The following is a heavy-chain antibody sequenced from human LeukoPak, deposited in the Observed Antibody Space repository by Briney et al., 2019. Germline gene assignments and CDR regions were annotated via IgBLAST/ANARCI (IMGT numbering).Heavy chain of an antibody. CDR2: ITSDGVSS. CDR1: GFTFTNYA. CDR3: ARTSIAAREADY. D-gene: IGHD6-6*01. Sequence: GGSLRLSCAASGFTFTNYAMHWVRQAPGKGLESVSAITSDGVSSYHADSVKGRFTISRDNSKNTLYLQMGSLRAEDMAVYYCARTSIAAREADYWGQGTLVTVSS. V-gene: IGHV3-64*02. J-gene: IGHJ4*02.